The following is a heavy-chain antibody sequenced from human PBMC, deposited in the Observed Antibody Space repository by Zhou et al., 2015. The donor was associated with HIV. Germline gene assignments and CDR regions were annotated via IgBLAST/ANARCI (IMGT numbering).Heavy chain of an antibody. D-gene: IGHD3-22*01. Sequence: QVQVVQSGDEVRKPGASVKVSCKTSGYTFTGYGISWVRQAPGQGPEWIAYISAYDGRTSYAQKVQGRLTMTTDASTTTAYMELSGLTSDDAAVYYCARDGRDYYDSSGYYYGYWGQGTLVTVSS. CDR1: GYTFTGYG. CDR3: ARDGRDYYDSSGYYYGY. J-gene: IGHJ4*02. V-gene: IGHV1-18*01. CDR2: ISAYDGRT.